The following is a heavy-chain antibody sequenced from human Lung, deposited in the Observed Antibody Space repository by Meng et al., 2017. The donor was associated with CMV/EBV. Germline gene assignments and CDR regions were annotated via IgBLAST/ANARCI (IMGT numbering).Heavy chain of an antibody. D-gene: IGHD3-10*01. CDR1: RGSINSGDYY. CDR3: AIQWAPYYYGSGRHFPD. J-gene: IGHJ4*02. CDR2: IYYSGDT. V-gene: IGHV4-30-4*02. Sequence: SXTXSLXCAVSRGSINSGDYYWSWIRQSPGKGLVWIGYIYYSGDTDYNPSLRSRVTISMDTSKNQFLLELSSVTAEDTAVYFCAIQWAPYYYGSGRHFPDWXRGTXVTVSS.